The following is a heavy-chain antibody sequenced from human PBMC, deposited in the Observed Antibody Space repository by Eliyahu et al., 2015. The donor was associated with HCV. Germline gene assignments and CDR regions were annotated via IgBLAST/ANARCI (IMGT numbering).Heavy chain of an antibody. V-gene: IGHV3-21*01. CDR2: ISSSSSYI. CDR3: ARVGVPWLVQEGFDY. Sequence: EVQLVESGGGLVKPGGSLRLSCAASGFPFXGYSMNWVRQAPGKGLEWVSSISSSSSYIYYADSVKGRFTISRDNAKNSLYLQMNSLRAEDTAVYYCARVGVPWLVQEGFDYWGQGTLVTVSS. D-gene: IGHD6-19*01. J-gene: IGHJ4*02. CDR1: GFPFXGYS.